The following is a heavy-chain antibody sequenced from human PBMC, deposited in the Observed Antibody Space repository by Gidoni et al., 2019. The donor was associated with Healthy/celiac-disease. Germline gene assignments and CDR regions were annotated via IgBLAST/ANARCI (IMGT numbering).Heavy chain of an antibody. CDR3: ARATEGEERIAAAGTGLSY. Sequence: VQLVESAGGLVKPAASLSPSCAASGFTHSRYCMHLVRQAPGKGMEWVSSIRSRCSDIYYADSVKDRFTISRDNAKNSLDLQKNSLRAEDTAVYYCARATEGEERIAAAGTGLSYWGQGTLVTVSS. CDR2: IRSRCSDI. J-gene: IGHJ4*02. CDR1: GFTHSRYC. D-gene: IGHD6-13*01. V-gene: IGHV3-21*01.